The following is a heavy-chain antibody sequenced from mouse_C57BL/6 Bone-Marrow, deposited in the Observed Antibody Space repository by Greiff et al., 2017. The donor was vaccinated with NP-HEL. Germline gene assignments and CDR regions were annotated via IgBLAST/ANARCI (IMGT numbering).Heavy chain of an antibody. J-gene: IGHJ1*03. CDR3: TRRYSNSYWYFDV. D-gene: IGHD2-5*01. CDR1: GFTFSDAW. V-gene: IGHV6-6*01. Sequence: EVKVEESGGGLVQPGGSMKLSCAASGFTFSDAWMDWVRQSPEKGLEWVAEIRNKANNHATYYAESVKGRFTISRDDSKSSVYLQMNSLRAEDTGIYYCTRRYSNSYWYFDVWGTGTTVTVSS. CDR2: IRNKANNHAT.